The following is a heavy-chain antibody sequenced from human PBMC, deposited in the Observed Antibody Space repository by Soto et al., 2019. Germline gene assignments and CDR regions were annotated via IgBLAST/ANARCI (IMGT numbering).Heavy chain of an antibody. CDR3: ARPQAVADDAYNV. CDR2: IYPGDSDT. V-gene: IGHV5-51*01. D-gene: IGHD6-25*01. J-gene: IGHJ3*01. CDR1: GYRFTSYW. Sequence: PGEPFKSSFKGSGYRFTSYWIAWVRQMPGKVLELMGIIYPGDSDTRYSPSFQGQVNISVDKSTSTAYLQWSSLKASFPAMYYCARPQAVADDAYNVWGQGTMVNVSS.